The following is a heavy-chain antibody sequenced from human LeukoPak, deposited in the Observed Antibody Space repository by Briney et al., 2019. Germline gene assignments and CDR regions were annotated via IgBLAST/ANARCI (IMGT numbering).Heavy chain of an antibody. CDR3: ARDIRSRAFDI. CDR2: ISGSGGRT. Sequence: GGTLRLSCGASGFTFSTYGMSWVRQAPGKGLEWVSGISGSGGRTYYADSVKGRFTISRDNAKNSLYLQMNSLRAEDTALYYCARDIRSRAFDIWGQGTMVTVSS. V-gene: IGHV3-23*01. J-gene: IGHJ3*02. CDR1: GFTFSTYG.